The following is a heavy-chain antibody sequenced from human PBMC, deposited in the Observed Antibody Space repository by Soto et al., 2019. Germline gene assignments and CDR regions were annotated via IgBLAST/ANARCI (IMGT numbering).Heavy chain of an antibody. D-gene: IGHD4-17*01. V-gene: IGHV1-3*01. Sequence: QVQFVQSGPEVKKPGASVKVSYKASGYTFTSYTVHWIRQAPGQSLEWMGWINFGNGNTKYSQKLQGRVTITRDTSASTIYVELSSLRSEDTAVYYCAKDPVLDYWGQGTLVTVSS. CDR1: GYTFTSYT. J-gene: IGHJ4*02. CDR2: INFGNGNT. CDR3: AKDPVLDY.